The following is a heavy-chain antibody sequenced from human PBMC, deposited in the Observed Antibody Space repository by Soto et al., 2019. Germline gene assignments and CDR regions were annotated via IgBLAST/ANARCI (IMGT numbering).Heavy chain of an antibody. J-gene: IGHJ4*02. D-gene: IGHD3-3*01. CDR1: GFTFSSYG. V-gene: IGHV3-30*03. CDR2: ISYDGSNR. CDR3: ASTWSGYYYFDS. Sequence: QVQLVESGGGVVQPGGSLRFSCAASGFTFSSYGMHWVRQAPGKGLEWVAVISYDGSNRYYGDSVKGRFTISRDNSKNTLYLQMNSLRAEDTAVYYCASTWSGYYYFDSWGQGTLVTVSS.